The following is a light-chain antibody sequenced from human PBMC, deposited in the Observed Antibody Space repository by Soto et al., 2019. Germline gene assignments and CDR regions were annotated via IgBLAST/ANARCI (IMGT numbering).Light chain of an antibody. J-gene: IGKJ4*01. V-gene: IGKV1-8*01. Sequence: AIRMTQSPSSLSASTGDRVTITCRASQGISSYLAWYQQKPGKAPKLLIYAASTLQSGVPSRFSGSGSGTDFTLTISCLQSEDFATYYCQQYYSYPQALTFGGGTKVEIK. CDR3: QQYYSYPQALT. CDR1: QGISSY. CDR2: AAS.